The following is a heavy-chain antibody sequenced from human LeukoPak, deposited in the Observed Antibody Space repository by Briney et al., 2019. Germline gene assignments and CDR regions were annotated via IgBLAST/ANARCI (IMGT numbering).Heavy chain of an antibody. CDR1: GDSVSSSSAA. Sequence: SQTLSLTCAISGDSVSSSSAAWNWIRQSPSRGLEWLERTYYRSKWYNDYAGSLKSRISFSADTSKNQFSLQLNSLTPEDTAVYFCARARTGDHFFDSWGQGTLVTVSS. J-gene: IGHJ4*02. V-gene: IGHV6-1*01. D-gene: IGHD7-27*01. CDR2: TYYRSKWYN. CDR3: ARARTGDHFFDS.